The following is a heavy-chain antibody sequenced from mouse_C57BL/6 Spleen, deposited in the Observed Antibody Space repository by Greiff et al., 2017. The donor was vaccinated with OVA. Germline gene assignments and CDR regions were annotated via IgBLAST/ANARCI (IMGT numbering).Heavy chain of an antibody. V-gene: IGHV1-26*01. Sequence: VQLQQSGPELVKPGASVKISCKASGYTFTDSYMNWVKQSHGKSLEWIGDINPNNGGTSYNQKFKGKATLTVDKSSSTAYMELRSLTSEDSAVYYCAREAYYYGSRWYFGVWGTGTTVTVSS. D-gene: IGHD1-1*01. CDR2: INPNNGGT. CDR1: GYTFTDSY. J-gene: IGHJ1*03. CDR3: AREAYYYGSRWYFGV.